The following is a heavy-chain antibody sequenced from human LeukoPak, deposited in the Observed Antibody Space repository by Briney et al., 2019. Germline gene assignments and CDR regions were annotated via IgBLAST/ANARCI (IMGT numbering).Heavy chain of an antibody. Sequence: SETLSLTCAVYGGSFSGYYWSWIRQPPGKGLEWIGEINHSGSTNYNPSLKSRVTISVDTSKNQFSLKLSSVTAADTAVYYCASGGMLGFDYWGQGTLVTVSS. CDR2: INHSGST. J-gene: IGHJ4*02. CDR3: ASGGMLGFDY. CDR1: GGSFSGYY. V-gene: IGHV4-34*01. D-gene: IGHD2-8*01.